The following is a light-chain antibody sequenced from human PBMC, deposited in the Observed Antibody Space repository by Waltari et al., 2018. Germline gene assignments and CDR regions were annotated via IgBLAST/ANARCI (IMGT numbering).Light chain of an antibody. J-gene: IGLJ3*02. V-gene: IGLV2-11*01. CDR1: CGKVVAYSF. CDR2: DVT. CDR3: CSYAGRHTNWV. Sequence: LTHPHYASGPPGQPATTSYKGICGKVVAYSFVSGYQLSPGKAPKLIIYDVTQRPSGVPDRFSGSKSGTTASLTISGLQAEDEADYYCCSYAGRHTNWVFGGGTKLTVL.